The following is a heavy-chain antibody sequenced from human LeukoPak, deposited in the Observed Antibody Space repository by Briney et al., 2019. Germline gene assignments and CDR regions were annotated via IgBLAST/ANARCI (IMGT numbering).Heavy chain of an antibody. D-gene: IGHD5-18*01. Sequence: SETLSLTCTVSGGSISSYYWSWIRRPPGKGLEWIGYIYYSGSTNYNPSLKSRVTISVDTSKNQFSLKLSSVTAADTAVYYCARSGGGYSYGYLRDYYFDYWGQGTLVTVSS. CDR1: GGSISSYY. CDR3: ARSGGGYSYGYLRDYYFDY. V-gene: IGHV4-59*08. CDR2: IYYSGST. J-gene: IGHJ4*02.